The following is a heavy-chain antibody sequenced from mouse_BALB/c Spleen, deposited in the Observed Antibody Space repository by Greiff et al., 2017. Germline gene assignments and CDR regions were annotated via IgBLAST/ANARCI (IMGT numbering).Heavy chain of an antibody. CDR3: APLWYSYALDY. Sequence: VQLQQSGAELVKPGASVTLSCTASGFNIKDTYMHWVKQRPEQGLEWIGRIDPANGNTKYDPKFQGKATITADTSSNTAYLQLSSLTSEDTAVYYCAPLWYSYALDYWGQGTSVTVSS. D-gene: IGHD2-1*01. CDR1: GFNIKDTY. J-gene: IGHJ4*01. V-gene: IGHV14-3*02. CDR2: IDPANGNT.